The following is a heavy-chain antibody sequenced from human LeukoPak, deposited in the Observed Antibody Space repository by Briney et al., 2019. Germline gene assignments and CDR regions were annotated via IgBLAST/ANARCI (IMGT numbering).Heavy chain of an antibody. CDR1: GGTLSSYA. V-gene: IGHV1-69*05. CDR3: ARGYCSSTSCWFGY. J-gene: IGHJ4*02. Sequence: SVKVSCKASGGTLSSYAISWVRQAPGQGLEWMGGIIPIFGTANYAQKFQGRVTITTDESTSTAYMELSSLRSEDTAVYYCARGYCSSTSCWFGYWGQGTLVTVSS. CDR2: IIPIFGTA. D-gene: IGHD2-2*01.